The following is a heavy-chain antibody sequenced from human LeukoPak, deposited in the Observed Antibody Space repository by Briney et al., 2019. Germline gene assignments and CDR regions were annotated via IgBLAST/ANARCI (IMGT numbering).Heavy chain of an antibody. CDR2: IYPGDSDT. J-gene: IGHJ4*02. CDR3: ARVGTEGSRYFDH. CDR1: GYSFTSYW. D-gene: IGHD5-18*01. Sequence: GESLKISCKGSGYSFTSYWIGWVRQMPGKGLEWMGIIYPGDSDTRYSPSFQGQVTISADKSSSTAYLQWSSLEAADTAIYYCARVGTEGSRYFDHWGQGTLVTVSS. V-gene: IGHV5-51*01.